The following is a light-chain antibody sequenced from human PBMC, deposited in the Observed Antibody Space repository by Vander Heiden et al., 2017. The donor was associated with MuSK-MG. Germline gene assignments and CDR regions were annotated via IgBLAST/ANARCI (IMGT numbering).Light chain of an antibody. CDR2: DVS. Sequence: QSALTPPRSVSGSPGQSVTLSCTGTSSDVGGYNYVSWYQQHPGKAPKLMIYDVSKRPSGVPDRFSGSKSGNTASLTISGLQAEDEADYYCCSYAGSYTSDVVFGGGTKLTVL. CDR1: SSDVGGYNY. CDR3: CSYAGSYTSDVV. J-gene: IGLJ2*01. V-gene: IGLV2-11*01.